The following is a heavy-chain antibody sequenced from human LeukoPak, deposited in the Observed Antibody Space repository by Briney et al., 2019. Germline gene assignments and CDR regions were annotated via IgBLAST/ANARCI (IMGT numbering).Heavy chain of an antibody. V-gene: IGHV3-33*06. J-gene: IGHJ4*02. CDR1: GFTFSNYG. CDR3: AKGAQPTVVRSPVGY. CDR2: MWYDGTNK. D-gene: IGHD1-14*01. Sequence: GGSLRLSCAASGFTFSNYGIHWVRQAPGKGLEWVAVMWYDGTNKYYADAVKGRFTISRDNSTNTLYLQLNSLRAEDTAVYYCAKGAQPTVVRSPVGYWGQGTLVTVSS.